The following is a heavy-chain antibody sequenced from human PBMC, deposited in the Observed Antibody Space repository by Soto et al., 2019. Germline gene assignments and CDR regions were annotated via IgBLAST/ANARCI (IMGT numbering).Heavy chain of an antibody. J-gene: IGHJ4*02. CDR2: INHSGST. V-gene: IGHV4-34*01. Sequence: SETLSLTCAVYGGSFSGYYWNWIRQPPGKGLEWIGEINHSGSTNYNPSNKSRVTISVDTSKNQLSLKLSSVTAADTAVYYCARGGGRMVRGVIPDYWGQGTLVNVSS. D-gene: IGHD3-10*01. CDR3: ARGGGRMVRGVIPDY. CDR1: GGSFSGYY.